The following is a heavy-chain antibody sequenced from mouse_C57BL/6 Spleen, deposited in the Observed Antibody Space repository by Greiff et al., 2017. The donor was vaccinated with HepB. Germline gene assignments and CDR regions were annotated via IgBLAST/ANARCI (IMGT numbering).Heavy chain of an antibody. CDR3: AREYGSSYVGTWFAY. CDR2: IYPSDGST. J-gene: IGHJ3*01. Sequence: VQLQQSDAELVKPGASVKISCKVSGYTFTDHTIHWMKQRPEQGLEWIGYIYPSDGSTKYNEKFKGKATLTADKSSSTAYMQLNSLPSEDSAVYFGAREYGSSYVGTWFAYWGQGTLVTVSA. V-gene: IGHV1-78*01. D-gene: IGHD1-1*01. CDR1: GYTFTDHT.